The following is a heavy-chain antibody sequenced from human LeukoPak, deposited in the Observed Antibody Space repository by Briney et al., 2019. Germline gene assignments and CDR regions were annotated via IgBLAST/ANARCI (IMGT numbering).Heavy chain of an antibody. CDR3: ARSCEGSSTSWFYYGMDV. V-gene: IGHV1-69*13. Sequence: SVKVSCKASGGTFSSYAISWVRQAPGQGLEWMGGTIPIFGTANYAQKFQGRVTITADESTCTAYMELSSLRSEDTAVYYCARSCEGSSTSWFYYGMDVWGQGTTVTVSS. CDR1: GGTFSSYA. CDR2: TIPIFGTA. J-gene: IGHJ6*02. D-gene: IGHD2-2*01.